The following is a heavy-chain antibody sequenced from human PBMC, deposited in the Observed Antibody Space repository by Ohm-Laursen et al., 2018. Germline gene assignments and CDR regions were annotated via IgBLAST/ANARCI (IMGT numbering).Heavy chain of an antibody. V-gene: IGHV4-4*07. J-gene: IGHJ4*02. D-gene: IGHD3-22*01. CDR3: ARGLRPYSYDTSGYWDY. CDR2: IHASGST. CDR1: GGSISTYY. Sequence: TLSLTCFVSGGSISTYYWSWIRQSAGKGLEWIGRIHASGSTNYNPSLRSRVTMSVDKFKNEFSLKLSSVTAADTAVYYCARGLRPYSYDTSGYWDYWGQGTLVTVSS.